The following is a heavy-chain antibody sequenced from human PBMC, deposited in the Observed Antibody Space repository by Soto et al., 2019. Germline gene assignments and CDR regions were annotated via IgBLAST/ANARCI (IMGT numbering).Heavy chain of an antibody. CDR2: IYPGDSDT. CDR3: ARQGSNGAYYYYGMDV. V-gene: IGHV5-51*01. Sequence: GESLKISCEGSGYSFTSYWIAWVRQMPGKGLEWMGIIYPGDSDTRYSPSFQGQVTISADMSIRTVYLQWSSLKASDTAMYFCARQGSNGAYYYYGMDVWGQGTTVTVS. D-gene: IGHD2-8*01. J-gene: IGHJ6*02. CDR1: GYSFTSYW.